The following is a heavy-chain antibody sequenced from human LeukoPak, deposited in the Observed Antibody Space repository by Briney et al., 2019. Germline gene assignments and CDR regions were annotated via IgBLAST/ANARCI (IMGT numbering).Heavy chain of an antibody. CDR3: ARDDTNTAMD. D-gene: IGHD5-18*01. J-gene: IGHJ4*02. CDR2: IYHSGST. V-gene: IGHV4-30-4*08. Sequence: PSETLSLTCTVSGGSISSGDYYWSWIRQPPGKGLEWIGYIYHSGSTYYNPSLKSRVTISVDRSKNQFSLKLSSVTAADTAVYYCARDDTNTAMDWGQGTLVTVSS. CDR1: GGSISSGDYY.